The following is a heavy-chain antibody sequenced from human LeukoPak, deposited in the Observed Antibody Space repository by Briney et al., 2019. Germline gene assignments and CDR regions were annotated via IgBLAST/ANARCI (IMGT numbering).Heavy chain of an antibody. D-gene: IGHD6-6*01. CDR1: GDSISTYY. V-gene: IGHV4-59*08. CDR2: IYYSGST. J-gene: IGHJ4*02. CDR3: ARHVSSAARLFDY. Sequence: SGTLSLTCTVSGDSISTYYWSWIRQPPGKGLEWIGCIYYSGSTNYNPSLKSRVTISVDTSKNQFSLKLSSVTAADTAVYYCARHVSSAARLFDYWGQGTLVTVSS.